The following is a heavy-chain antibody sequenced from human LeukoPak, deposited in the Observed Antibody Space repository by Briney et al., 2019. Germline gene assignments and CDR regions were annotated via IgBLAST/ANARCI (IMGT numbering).Heavy chain of an antibody. CDR1: GGSISNYY. CDR3: ARALTYSSSSVSAFDT. D-gene: IGHD6-13*01. J-gene: IGHJ3*02. V-gene: IGHV4-59*01. CDR2: IYYSGST. Sequence: KPSETLSLTCTVSGGSISNYYWTWIRQPPGKELEWIGYIYYSGSTYDNPSLKSRVTISVDTSKNQFSLILSSVTAADTAVYYCARALTYSSSSVSAFDTWGQGTMVTVSS.